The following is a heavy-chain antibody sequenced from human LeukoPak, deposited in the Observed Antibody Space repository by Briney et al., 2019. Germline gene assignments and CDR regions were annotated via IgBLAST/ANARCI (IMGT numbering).Heavy chain of an antibody. CDR3: ARGYNWNGAAFDI. V-gene: IGHV1-2*02. D-gene: IGHD1-20*01. J-gene: IGHJ3*02. CDR2: INPNSGGT. CDR1: GYTFTSYG. Sequence: ASVKVSCKASGYTFTSYGISWVRQAPGQGLEWMGWINPNSGGTNYAQKFQGRVTMTRDTSISTAYMELSRVISDDTAVYYCARGYNWNGAAFDIWGQGTMVTVSS.